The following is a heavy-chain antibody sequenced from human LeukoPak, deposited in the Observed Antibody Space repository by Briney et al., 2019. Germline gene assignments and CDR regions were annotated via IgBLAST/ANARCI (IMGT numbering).Heavy chain of an antibody. D-gene: IGHD1/OR15-1a*01. CDR3: ARDNWSKYYFDY. CDR2: ISSSSSYI. V-gene: IGHV3-21*01. Sequence: GGSLRLSCAASGFTFSSYSRNWVRQAPGKGLEWVSSISSSSSYIYYADSVKGRFTISRDNAKNSLYLQMNSLRAEDTAVYYCARDNWSKYYFDYWGHGTLVTVSS. J-gene: IGHJ4*01. CDR1: GFTFSSYS.